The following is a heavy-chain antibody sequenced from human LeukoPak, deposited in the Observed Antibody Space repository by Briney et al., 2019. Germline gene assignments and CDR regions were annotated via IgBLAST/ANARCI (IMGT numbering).Heavy chain of an antibody. CDR1: GFIFSNFA. V-gene: IGHV3-23*01. J-gene: IGHJ4*02. CDR3: ARQDPEGRYWGSDY. Sequence: GGSLRLSCAASGFIFSNFAMSWVRQAPGKGLEWVSAIGVSGTTYYADSVNGRFTISRDSSKNTVYLQMNGLRDEDTAVYYCARQDPEGRYWGSDYWGQGTLVTVSS. D-gene: IGHD7-27*01. CDR2: IGVSGTT.